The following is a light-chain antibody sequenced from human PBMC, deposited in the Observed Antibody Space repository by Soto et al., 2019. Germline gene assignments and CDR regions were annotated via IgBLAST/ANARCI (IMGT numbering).Light chain of an antibody. J-gene: IGLJ3*02. V-gene: IGLV2-8*01. Sequence: QSVLTQPPSASGSPGQSVTISCTGTSTDVGAYNYVSWYQQHPGKAPKLMIYEVTKRPSGVPDRFSGSKSGNTASLIVSGLQTEDEADYYCGSHAGNSNLVFGGGTKLTVL. CDR2: EVT. CDR1: STDVGAYNY. CDR3: GSHAGNSNLV.